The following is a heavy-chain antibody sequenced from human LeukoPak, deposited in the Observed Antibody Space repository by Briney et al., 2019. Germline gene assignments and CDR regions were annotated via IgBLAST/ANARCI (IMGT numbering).Heavy chain of an antibody. D-gene: IGHD2-2*01. J-gene: IGHJ4*02. Sequence: GGSLRLSCGASGFTFSSHAMNWVRQAPGKGLEWVSGISASGASTYYSDSVRGRFTISRDKYKKMLYLQMNSLRAEDTAMYYCAKGDCSSTNCYPDYWGQGILVTVSS. CDR3: AKGDCSSTNCYPDY. V-gene: IGHV3-23*01. CDR2: ISASGAST. CDR1: GFTFSSHA.